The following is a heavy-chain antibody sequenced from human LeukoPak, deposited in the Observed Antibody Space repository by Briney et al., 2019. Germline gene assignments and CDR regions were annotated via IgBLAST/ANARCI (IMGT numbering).Heavy chain of an antibody. Sequence: PGGSLRLSCAASGFTFSSYVMSWVRQAPGKGLEWVSAISGSGGSTYYADSVKGRFTISRDNSKNTLYLQMNSLRAEDTAVYYCANLYSSSWYAAHWGQGTLVTVSS. CDR2: ISGSGGST. CDR3: ANLYSSSWYAAH. D-gene: IGHD6-13*01. CDR1: GFTFSSYV. J-gene: IGHJ4*02. V-gene: IGHV3-23*01.